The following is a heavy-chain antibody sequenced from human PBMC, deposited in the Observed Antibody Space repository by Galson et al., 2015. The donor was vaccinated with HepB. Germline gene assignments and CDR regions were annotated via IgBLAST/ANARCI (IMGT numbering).Heavy chain of an antibody. CDR3: AAGRIVVVPPHYYYYGMDV. D-gene: IGHD2-2*01. CDR1: GFTFTSSA. V-gene: IGHV1-58*01. J-gene: IGHJ6*02. Sequence: CKASGFTFTSSAVQWVRQARGQRLEWIGWIVVGSGNTNYAQKFQERVTITRDMSTSTAYMELSSLRSEDTAVYYCAAGRIVVVPPHYYYYGMDVWGQGTTVTVSS. CDR2: IVVGSGNT.